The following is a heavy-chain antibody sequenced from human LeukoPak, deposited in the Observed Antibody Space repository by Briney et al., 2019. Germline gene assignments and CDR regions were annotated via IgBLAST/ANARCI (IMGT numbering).Heavy chain of an antibody. V-gene: IGHV3-7*01. Sequence: GRSLRLSCAASGFTFSTYCMSWVRQAPGKWLEWVANIKQDGSEKYYVDSVKGRFTISRDNAKNSLYLEMNSLRAEDTAVYYCARDQFKAFDYWGQGTLVTVSS. CDR2: IKQDGSEK. CDR1: GFTFSTYC. CDR3: ARDQFKAFDY. J-gene: IGHJ4*02.